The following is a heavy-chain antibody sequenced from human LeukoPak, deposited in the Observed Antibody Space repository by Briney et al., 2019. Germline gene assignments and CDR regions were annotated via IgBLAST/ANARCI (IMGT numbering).Heavy chain of an antibody. CDR3: VRLAVTDTNY. D-gene: IGHD2-21*02. CDR1: GFTFSSYA. Sequence: GGSLRLSCSASGFTFSSYAMHWVRQAPGKGLEYVSAISSNGGSTYYADSVKGRFTISRDNSKNTLYLQMSSLRVEDTAMYYCVRLAVTDTNYWGQGSLVTVSS. J-gene: IGHJ4*02. CDR2: ISSNGGST. V-gene: IGHV3-64D*06.